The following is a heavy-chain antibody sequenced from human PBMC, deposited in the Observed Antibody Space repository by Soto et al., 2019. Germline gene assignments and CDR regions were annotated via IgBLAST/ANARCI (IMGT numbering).Heavy chain of an antibody. D-gene: IGHD2-15*01. J-gene: IGHJ4*02. CDR1: GGSISSYY. CDR3: ARDAFTGYCSGGSCYSGPGFDY. Sequence: SETLSLTCTVSGGSISSYYWSWVRQPPGKGLEWIGYIYYSGSTNYNPSLKSRVTISVDTSKNQFSLKLSSVTAADTAVYYCARDAFTGYCSGGSCYSGPGFDYWGQGTLVTVSS. V-gene: IGHV4-59*01. CDR2: IYYSGST.